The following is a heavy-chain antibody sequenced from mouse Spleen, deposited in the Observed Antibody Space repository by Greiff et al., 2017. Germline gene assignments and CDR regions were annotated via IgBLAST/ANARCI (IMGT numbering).Heavy chain of an antibody. V-gene: IGHV1-15*01. CDR3: TSMITTAY. D-gene: IGHD2-4*01. CDR1: GYTFTDYE. CDR2: IDPETGGT. J-gene: IGHJ3*01. Sequence: VQLQESGAELVRPGASVTLSCKASGYTFTDYEMHWVKQTPVHGLEWIGAIDPETGGTAYNQKFKGKAILTADKSSSTAYMELRSLTSEDSAVYYCTSMITTAYWGQGTLVTVSA.